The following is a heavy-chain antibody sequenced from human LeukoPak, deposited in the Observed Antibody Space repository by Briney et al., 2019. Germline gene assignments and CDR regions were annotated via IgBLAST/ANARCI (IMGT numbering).Heavy chain of an antibody. D-gene: IGHD4-17*01. CDR1: GFTFSSYW. Sequence: GGSLRLSCAASGFTFSSYWMSWVRQAPGKGLEWVANIKQDGSEKYYVDSVKGRFTISRDNAKNSLYLQMNSLRAEDTAVYYCARDVGDYWGYYYYMDVWGKGTTVTISS. CDR3: ARDVGDYWGYYYYMDV. CDR2: IKQDGSEK. J-gene: IGHJ6*03. V-gene: IGHV3-7*01.